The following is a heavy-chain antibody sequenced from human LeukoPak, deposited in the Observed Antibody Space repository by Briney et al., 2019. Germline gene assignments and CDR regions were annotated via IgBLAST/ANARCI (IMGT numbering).Heavy chain of an antibody. CDR3: ARAPDNSGYLYYFDY. CDR2: LSYDGSNK. Sequence: GGSLRLSCAASGFTFSSYAMHWVRQAPGKGLEWVSVLSYDGSNKKYADSVKGRFTISRDNSKNTLYLQMNSLRAEDTAVYYCARAPDNSGYLYYFDYWGQGTLVTVSS. J-gene: IGHJ4*02. V-gene: IGHV3-30-3*01. CDR1: GFTFSSYA. D-gene: IGHD3-22*01.